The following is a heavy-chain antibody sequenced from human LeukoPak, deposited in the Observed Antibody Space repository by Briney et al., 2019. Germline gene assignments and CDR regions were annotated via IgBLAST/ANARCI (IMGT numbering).Heavy chain of an antibody. D-gene: IGHD4-17*01. Sequence: PSETLSLTCTVSGGSISSYYWSWIRQPPGKGLEWIGYIYYSGSTNYNPSLKSRVTISVDTSKNQFSLKLSSVTAADTAVYYCARDRFRGKSDYGDYGYWYFDLWGRGTLVTVSS. J-gene: IGHJ2*01. V-gene: IGHV4-59*01. CDR3: ARDRFRGKSDYGDYGYWYFDL. CDR1: GGSISSYY. CDR2: IYYSGST.